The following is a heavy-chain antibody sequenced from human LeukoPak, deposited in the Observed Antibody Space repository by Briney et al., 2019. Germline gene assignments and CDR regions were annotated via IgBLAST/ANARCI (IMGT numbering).Heavy chain of an antibody. CDR2: IYYSGST. J-gene: IGHJ3*02. Sequence: PSETLSLTCTVSGGSISSSSYYWGWIRQPPGKGLEWIGSIYYSGSTYYNPSLKSRVTISVDTSKNQFSLKLSSVTAADTAVYYCATLAEANALDIWGQGTMVTVSS. CDR1: GGSISSSSYY. D-gene: IGHD6-25*01. V-gene: IGHV4-39*01. CDR3: ATLAEANALDI.